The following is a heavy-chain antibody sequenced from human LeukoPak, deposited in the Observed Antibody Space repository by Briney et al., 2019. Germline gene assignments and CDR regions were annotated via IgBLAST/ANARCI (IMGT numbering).Heavy chain of an antibody. D-gene: IGHD3-22*01. CDR1: GFSFSTYE. CDR3: AKEFIPESSGYDAFHI. CDR2: ISSGGGTI. V-gene: IGHV3-48*03. Sequence: GGSLRLSCAASGFSFSTYEVDWVRQAPGKGLEWVAYISSGGGTIYYADSVRGRFTISRDNAKNSLYLQMNSLRAEDTAVYYCAKEFIPESSGYDAFHIWGPGTMVTVSS. J-gene: IGHJ3*02.